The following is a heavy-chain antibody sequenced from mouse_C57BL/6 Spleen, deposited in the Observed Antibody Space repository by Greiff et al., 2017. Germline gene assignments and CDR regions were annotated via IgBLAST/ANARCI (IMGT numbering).Heavy chain of an antibody. D-gene: IGHD2-4*01. CDR1: GYSITSGYY. V-gene: IGHV3-6*01. Sequence: EVQLLESGPGLVKPSQSLSLTCSVTGYSITSGYYWNWIRQFPGNKLEWMGYISYDGSNNYNPSLKNRISITRDTSKNQFFLKLNSVTTEDTATYYCARDAYYDYAWFAYWGQGTLVTVSA. J-gene: IGHJ3*01. CDR2: ISYDGSN. CDR3: ARDAYYDYAWFAY.